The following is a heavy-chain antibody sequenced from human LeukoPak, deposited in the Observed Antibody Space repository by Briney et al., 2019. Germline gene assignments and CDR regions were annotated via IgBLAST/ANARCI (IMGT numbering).Heavy chain of an antibody. D-gene: IGHD6-25*01. CDR1: GFTFSSYA. Sequence: TGGSLRLSCAASGFTFSSYAMSWVRQAPGKGLEWVSAISGSGGSTYYADSVRGRFTISRDNSKNTLYLQMNSLRVEDSAMYYCVRQAQEDYWGQGTPVTVSA. V-gene: IGHV3-23*01. CDR2: ISGSGGST. CDR3: VRQAQEDY. J-gene: IGHJ4*02.